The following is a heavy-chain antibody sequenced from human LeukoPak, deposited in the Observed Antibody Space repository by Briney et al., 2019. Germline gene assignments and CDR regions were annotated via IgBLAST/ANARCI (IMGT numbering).Heavy chain of an antibody. Sequence: PGRSLRLSCVASGVTFSSYGMHWVRQAPGKGLEWVAVISYDGSNKDYADSVKGRFTISRDNSKNTLYLQMNSLRAEDTAVYYCAKDWAPAAKHYYYGMDVWGQGTTVTVSS. J-gene: IGHJ6*02. CDR3: AKDWAPAAKHYYYGMDV. D-gene: IGHD2-2*01. V-gene: IGHV3-30*18. CDR1: GVTFSSYG. CDR2: ISYDGSNK.